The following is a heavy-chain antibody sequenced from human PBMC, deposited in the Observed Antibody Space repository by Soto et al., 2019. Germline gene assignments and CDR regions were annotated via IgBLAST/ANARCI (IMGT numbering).Heavy chain of an antibody. Sequence: QVQLVQSGAEVKKPGSSVKVSCTASGGTLSSHAISWVRQAPGQGLEWMGGINPVYGTTIYAQKCQGRVTITADEPTSTADMGLSGLRSEDTSVYFCARDRRPPHYYGSGNDYRRGSSDYYYCAMDVWGQGTTVTVSS. CDR1: GGTLSSHA. V-gene: IGHV1-69*12. CDR2: INPVYGTT. J-gene: IGHJ6*02. D-gene: IGHD3-10*01. CDR3: ARDRRPPHYYGSGNDYRRGSSDYYYCAMDV.